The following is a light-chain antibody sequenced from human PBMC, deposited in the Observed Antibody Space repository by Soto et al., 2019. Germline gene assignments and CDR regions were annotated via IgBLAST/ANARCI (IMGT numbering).Light chain of an antibody. CDR3: QQSNNWPLT. J-gene: IGKJ4*01. CDR2: DAS. CDR1: QGVSSD. Sequence: IVLTQSPAPLSVSPGERATLSCRARQGVSSDVAWFQQRPGQAPRLLIYDASTRATGIPARFSGSGSGTEFTLTISSLQSEDFAIYYCQQSNNWPLTFGGGTKVEVK. V-gene: IGKV3-15*01.